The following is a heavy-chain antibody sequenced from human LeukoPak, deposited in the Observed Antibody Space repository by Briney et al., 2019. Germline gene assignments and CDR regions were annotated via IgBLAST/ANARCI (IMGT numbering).Heavy chain of an antibody. Sequence: GASVKVSCKASGGTFSSYAISWVRQAPGQGLEWMGGIVPIFGTANYAQKLQGRVTMTTDTSTSTAYMELRSLRSDDTAVYYCARDPWGQPDYWGQGTLVTVSS. CDR2: IVPIFGTA. V-gene: IGHV1-69*05. J-gene: IGHJ4*02. CDR1: GGTFSSYA. CDR3: ARDPWGQPDY. D-gene: IGHD3-16*01.